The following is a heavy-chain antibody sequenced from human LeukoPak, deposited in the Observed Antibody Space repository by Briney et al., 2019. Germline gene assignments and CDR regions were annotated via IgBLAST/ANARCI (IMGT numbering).Heavy chain of an antibody. CDR3: ASILRSSSGYYFDY. CDR1: GFTFSSYA. V-gene: IGHV3-23*01. CDR2: ISGSGHST. Sequence: QRGGSLRLSCAASGFTFSSYAMSWVRQAPGKGLEWVSSISGSGHSTYYADSVRGKFTISRDNSKNTLYLQMNSLRAEDTAVYYCASILRSSSGYYFDYWGQGTLVTVSS. D-gene: IGHD3-10*01. J-gene: IGHJ4*02.